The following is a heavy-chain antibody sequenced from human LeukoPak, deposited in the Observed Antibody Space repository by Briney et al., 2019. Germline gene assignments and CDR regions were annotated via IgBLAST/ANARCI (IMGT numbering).Heavy chain of an antibody. CDR2: INAGYGDT. D-gene: IGHD2-15*01. CDR3: ARGPPSALLYCNGRNCYSGLFDP. J-gene: IGHJ5*02. V-gene: IGHV1-3*01. CDR1: GYTFTKYV. Sequence: ASVKVSCKASGYTFTKYVIHWVRQAPGQRLEWMGWINAGYGDTKYPQKFQGRVTITRDTSASTVYMELSSLRSEDTAMYYCARGPPSALLYCNGRNCYSGLFDPWGQGTLATVSS.